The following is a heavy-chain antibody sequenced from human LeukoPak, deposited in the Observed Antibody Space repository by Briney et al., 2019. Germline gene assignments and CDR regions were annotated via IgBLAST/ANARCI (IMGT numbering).Heavy chain of an antibody. J-gene: IGHJ4*02. Sequence: GGSLRLSCAASGFTFSNYWMHWVRQAPGKGLVWVSRINSDGSSRNYADSVMGRFTISRDNAKNTLYLQMNSLRAEGTAVYYCASASSHRIAAGGDYWGQGTLVTVSS. CDR3: ASASSHRIAAGGDY. CDR1: GFTFSNYW. CDR2: INSDGSSR. D-gene: IGHD6-13*01. V-gene: IGHV3-74*01.